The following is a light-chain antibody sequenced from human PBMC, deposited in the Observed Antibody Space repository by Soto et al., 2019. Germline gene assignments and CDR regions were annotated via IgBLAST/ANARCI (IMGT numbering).Light chain of an antibody. CDR2: AAS. CDR3: LQSYDTVWT. V-gene: IGKV1-39*01. J-gene: IGKJ1*01. Sequence: DIQMTQSPSSLSASAGDRVTITCRASQSIVSYLNWYQQKPGKAPNLLIYAASSLQSGVPSTFSGSGSGTDFTLTISSLQPEDFATYYCLQSYDTVWTFGQGTKVEIK. CDR1: QSIVSY.